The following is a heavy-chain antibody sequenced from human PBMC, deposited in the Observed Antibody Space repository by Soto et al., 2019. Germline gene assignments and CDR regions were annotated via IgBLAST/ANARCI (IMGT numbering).Heavy chain of an antibody. CDR2: IDWDDDK. D-gene: IGHD3-3*01. Sequence: SGPTLVNPTQTLTLTCTFSGFSLSTSGMCVSWIRQPPGKALEWLARIDWDDDKYYSTSLKTRLTISKDTSKNQVVLTMTNMDPVDTATYYCERSTIFGVVTTSFDYWGQGTLVTVSS. CDR1: GFSLSTSGMC. J-gene: IGHJ4*02. V-gene: IGHV2-70*11. CDR3: ERSTIFGVVTTSFDY.